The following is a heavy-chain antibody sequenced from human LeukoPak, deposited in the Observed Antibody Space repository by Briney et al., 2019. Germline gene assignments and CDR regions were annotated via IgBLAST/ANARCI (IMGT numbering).Heavy chain of an antibody. J-gene: IGHJ4*02. CDR3: AKSSRVGTYYFDY. CDR1: GFTFSSYG. CDR2: IIGGGDYT. Sequence: GGSLRLSCAASGFTFSSYGMNWVRQAPGKGLEWVSGIIGGGDYTYYADSVKGRFTISRDNSKNTLFLHMNSLRVDDTALYYCAKSSRVGTYYFDYWGQGTVVTVSS. D-gene: IGHD1-26*01. V-gene: IGHV3-23*01.